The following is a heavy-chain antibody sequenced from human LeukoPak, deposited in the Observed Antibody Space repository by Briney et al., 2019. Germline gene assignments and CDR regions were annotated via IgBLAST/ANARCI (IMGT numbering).Heavy chain of an antibody. J-gene: IGHJ4*02. Sequence: SETLSLTCTVSGGSISSSSYYWGWIRQPPGKGLEWIGYIYYSGSTNYNPSLKSRVTISVDTSKNQFSLKLSSVTAADTAVYYCASFRQYGSGSYWGQGTLVTVSS. CDR3: ASFRQYGSGSY. V-gene: IGHV4-61*05. CDR1: GGSISSSSYY. D-gene: IGHD3-10*01. CDR2: IYYSGST.